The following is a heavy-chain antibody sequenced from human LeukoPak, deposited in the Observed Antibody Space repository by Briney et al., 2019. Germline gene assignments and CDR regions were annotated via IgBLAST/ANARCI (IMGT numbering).Heavy chain of an antibody. Sequence: PGGSLRLSCAASGFTFSSYAMSWVRQAPGKGLEWVSSISGRAGSTYYADSVKGRFTISRDNPKNTLFLQMTRLRAEDTAVYYCAKVARGYCTNGVCPGDYFDYWGQGPLVTVSS. V-gene: IGHV3-23*01. D-gene: IGHD2-8*01. CDR2: ISGRAGST. CDR1: GFTFSSYA. CDR3: AKVARGYCTNGVCPGDYFDY. J-gene: IGHJ4*02.